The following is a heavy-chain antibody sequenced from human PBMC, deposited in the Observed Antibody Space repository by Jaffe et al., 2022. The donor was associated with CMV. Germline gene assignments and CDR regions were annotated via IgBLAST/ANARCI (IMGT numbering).Heavy chain of an antibody. Sequence: EVQLLESGGGLIQPGGSLRLSCAASGFTFSSYAMAWVRQAPGKGLEWVSIVGGTGGGTYYADSVKGRFTISRDNSKNTLYLQLNSLRAEDTAVFYCAKHAECGCGCANGFCSTGQIDFWGQGTLVTVSS. CDR3: AKHAECGCGCANGFCSTGQIDF. V-gene: IGHV3-23*01. CDR2: VGGTGGGT. J-gene: IGHJ4*02. D-gene: IGHD2-8*01. CDR1: GFTFSSYA.